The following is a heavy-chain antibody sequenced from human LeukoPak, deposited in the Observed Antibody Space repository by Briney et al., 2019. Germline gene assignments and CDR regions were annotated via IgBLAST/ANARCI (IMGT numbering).Heavy chain of an antibody. CDR2: IYYSGST. J-gene: IGHJ5*02. D-gene: IGHD2-15*01. CDR3: ARSRAYCSGGSCYNWFDP. Sequence: PSETLSLTCTVSGGSISSYYWSLIRQPPGKGLEWIGYIYYSGSTNYNPSLKSRVTISVDPSKNQFSLKLSSVTAADTAVYYCARSRAYCSGGSCYNWFDPWGQGTLVTVSS. V-gene: IGHV4-59*01. CDR1: GGSISSYY.